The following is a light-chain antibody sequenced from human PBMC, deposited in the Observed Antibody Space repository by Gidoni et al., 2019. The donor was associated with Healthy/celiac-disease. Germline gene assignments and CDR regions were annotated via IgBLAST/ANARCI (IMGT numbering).Light chain of an antibody. Sequence: QSALPHPPSASGSPGPAVTISCTGTSSDVGGYNYVSWYQQHPGKAPKLMIYEVSKRPSGVPDRFSGSKSGNTASLTVSGLQAEDEADYYCSSYAGSNNVVFGGGTKLTVL. CDR2: EVS. CDR3: SSYAGSNNVV. J-gene: IGLJ2*01. CDR1: SSDVGGYNY. V-gene: IGLV2-8*01.